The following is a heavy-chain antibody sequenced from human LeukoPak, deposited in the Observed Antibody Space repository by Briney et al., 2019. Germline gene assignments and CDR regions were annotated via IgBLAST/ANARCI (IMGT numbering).Heavy chain of an antibody. CDR3: AKVPVSSGWYWSAFDI. CDR2: ISGSGGST. Sequence: GGSLRLSCAASGFTFSSYAMSWVRQAPGKGLEWVSAISGSGGSTYYADSVKGRFTISRDNSKNTLYLQMNSLRVEDTAVYYCAKVPVSSGWYWSAFDIWGQGTMVTVSS. CDR1: GFTFSSYA. J-gene: IGHJ3*02. V-gene: IGHV3-23*01. D-gene: IGHD6-19*01.